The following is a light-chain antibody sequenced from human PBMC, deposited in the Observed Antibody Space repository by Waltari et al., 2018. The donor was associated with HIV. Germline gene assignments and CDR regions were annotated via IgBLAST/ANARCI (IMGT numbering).Light chain of an antibody. CDR3: GTWDSSLSAFV. CDR2: DNN. CDR1: SSNIGNNY. J-gene: IGLJ1*01. V-gene: IGLV1-51*01. Sequence: QSVLTQPPSVSAAPGQRVTISCSGSSSNIGNNYVSWYKQLPRTAPKLLIYDNNKRPSGIPDRFCASKSGTSATLAITGLQTGDEADYYCGTWDSSLSAFVFGPGTTVTVL.